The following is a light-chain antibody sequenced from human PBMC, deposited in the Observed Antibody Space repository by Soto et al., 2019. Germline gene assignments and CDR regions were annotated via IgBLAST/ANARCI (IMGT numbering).Light chain of an antibody. CDR1: QSISNW. Sequence: DLPMTQSPSTLSASVGDRVTITCRPSQSISNWLAWYQQKPGKAPKVLIYDASSLKSGVPSRFSGSGSGTEFTLTINSLQPDDFATYYCQHYNGRFGQGTRLEI. CDR3: QHYNGR. V-gene: IGKV1-5*01. J-gene: IGKJ2*03. CDR2: DAS.